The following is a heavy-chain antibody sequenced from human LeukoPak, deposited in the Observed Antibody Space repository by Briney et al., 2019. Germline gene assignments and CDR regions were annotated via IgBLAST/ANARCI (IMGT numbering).Heavy chain of an antibody. J-gene: IGHJ4*02. CDR1: GFTFSSYA. CDR3: ATRPGGARGFDY. D-gene: IGHD2-21*01. V-gene: IGHV3-23*01. CDR2: ISGSGGST. Sequence: GGSLRLSCAASGFTFSSYAMSWVRQAPGKGLEWVSAISGSGGSTYYADSVKGRFTISRDNSKNTLYLQMNSLRAEDTAVYYCATRPGGARGFDYWGQGTLVTVPS.